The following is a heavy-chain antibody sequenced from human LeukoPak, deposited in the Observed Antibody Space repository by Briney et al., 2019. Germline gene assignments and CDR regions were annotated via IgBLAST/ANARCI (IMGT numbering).Heavy chain of an antibody. CDR3: ARGGGYGLRGPLEFDY. CDR1: GFTFNSYD. V-gene: IGHV3-13*01. J-gene: IGHJ4*02. D-gene: IGHD5-12*01. CDR2: IGTAGDT. Sequence: GGSLRLSCAASGFTFNSYDRHGVRQATRKGLEWVSAIGTAGDTYYPGSVKGRFTISRENAKNSLYLQMNSLRAGDTAVYYCARGGGYGLRGPLEFDYWGQGTLVTVSS.